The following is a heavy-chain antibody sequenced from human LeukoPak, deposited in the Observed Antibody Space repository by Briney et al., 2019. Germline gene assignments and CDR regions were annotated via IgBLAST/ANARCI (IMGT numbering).Heavy chain of an antibody. Sequence: PSETLSLTCAVSGGSISSYYLSWIRQPPGKGLEWIGYIYYSGSTNYNPSRKSRVNISVDTSKNQFSLKLSSVTAADTAVYYCARQWFGELPHFDYWGQGTLVTVSS. D-gene: IGHD3-10*01. CDR2: IYYSGST. CDR1: GGSISSYY. CDR3: ARQWFGELPHFDY. V-gene: IGHV4-59*01. J-gene: IGHJ4*02.